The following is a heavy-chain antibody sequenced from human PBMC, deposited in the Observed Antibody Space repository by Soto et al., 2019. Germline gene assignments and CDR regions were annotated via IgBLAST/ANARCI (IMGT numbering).Heavy chain of an antibody. V-gene: IGHV2-5*02. D-gene: IGHD1-7*01. CDR1: GFSLSTSGVG. J-gene: IGHJ5*02. CDR3: AHNNWYYDGGGVVDP. Sequence: QITLKESGPTLVKPTQTLTLTCTFSGFSLSTSGVGVGWIHQPPGKALEWLALIYWDDDKRYSPSLKSRLTITKDTSKNQVSLTMTNMAPVDTATYYCAHNNWYYDGGGVVDPWGQGTLVTVSS. CDR2: IYWDDDK.